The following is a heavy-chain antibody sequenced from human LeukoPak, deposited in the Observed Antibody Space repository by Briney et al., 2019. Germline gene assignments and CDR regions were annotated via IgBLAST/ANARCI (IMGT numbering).Heavy chain of an antibody. CDR1: GFSFSFYG. V-gene: IGHV3-30*03. Sequence: GGSLRLSCAASGFSFSFYGMHCVRQAPGKGLEWVAVISEDGTKKNYAESVKGRFTISRDNSNNTLYLQMNSLRAEDTAVYYCARLYSSSSGLRASDYWGQGTLVTVSS. CDR2: ISEDGTKK. CDR3: ARLYSSSSGLRASDY. J-gene: IGHJ4*02. D-gene: IGHD6-6*01.